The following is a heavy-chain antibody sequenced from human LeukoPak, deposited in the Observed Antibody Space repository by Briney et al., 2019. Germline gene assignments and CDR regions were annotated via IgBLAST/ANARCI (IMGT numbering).Heavy chain of an antibody. CDR2: IYSGGST. J-gene: IGHJ4*02. CDR1: GFTVSSNY. D-gene: IGHD5-18*01. Sequence: GGSLRLSCAASGFTVSSNYMSWVRQAPGKGLEWVSVIYSGGSTYYADSVKGRFTISRDNSKNTLYLQMNSLRAEDTAVYYCARGLTVGGYRYGYYFDYWGQGTLVTVSS. V-gene: IGHV3-66*01. CDR3: ARGLTVGGYRYGYYFDY.